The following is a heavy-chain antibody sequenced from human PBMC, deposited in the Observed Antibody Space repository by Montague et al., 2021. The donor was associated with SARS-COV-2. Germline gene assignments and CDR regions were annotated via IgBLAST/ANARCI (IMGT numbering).Heavy chain of an antibody. CDR1: GGSISSFY. J-gene: IGHJ4*02. CDR2: ISDSGST. Sequence: SETLSLTCTVSGGSISSFYRSWFRQHTGERLEWLRYISDSGSTNYNPSLTSRVTMSVDTSKDQFSLKVNSVTAEDTAVYYCARHYSATLPAVYWGQGTPVTVSS. V-gene: IGHV4-59*08. CDR3: ARHYSATLPAVY. D-gene: IGHD2-15*01.